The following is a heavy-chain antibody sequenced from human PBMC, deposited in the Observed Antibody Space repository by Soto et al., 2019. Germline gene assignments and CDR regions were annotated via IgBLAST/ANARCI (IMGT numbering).Heavy chain of an antibody. CDR1: GYTFTSYA. CDR2: INAGNGNT. V-gene: IGHV1-3*01. D-gene: IGHD6-13*01. Sequence: ASVKVSCKASGYTFTSYAMHWVRQAPGQRLEWMGWINAGNGNTKYSQKFQGRVTITRDTSASTAYMELSSLRSEDTAVYYCVRGVIAAAGTGLYWPNWFDPWGQGTLVTVSS. CDR3: VRGVIAAAGTGLYWPNWFDP. J-gene: IGHJ5*02.